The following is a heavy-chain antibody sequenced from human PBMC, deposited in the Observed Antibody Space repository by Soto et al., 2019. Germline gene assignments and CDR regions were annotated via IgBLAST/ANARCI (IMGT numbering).Heavy chain of an antibody. Sequence: PSETLSLTCAVSGGSISDTNWWTWVRQTPGKGLEWIGEIYHSGSPTYSPSLRGRATISVDKSNNQFSLRLRYVTAADTAVYYCARGVGWGTYYNQYNWFDPWGQGTLVTVSS. V-gene: IGHV4-4*02. J-gene: IGHJ5*02. CDR3: ARGVGWGTYYNQYNWFDP. CDR2: IYHSGSP. D-gene: IGHD3-10*01. CDR1: GGSISDTNW.